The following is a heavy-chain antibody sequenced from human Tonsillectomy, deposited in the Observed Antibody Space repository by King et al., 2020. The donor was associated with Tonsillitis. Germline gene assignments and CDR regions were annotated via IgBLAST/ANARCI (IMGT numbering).Heavy chain of an antibody. D-gene: IGHD3-22*01. CDR2: IYSGDIT. CDR1: GFTVSSNY. V-gene: IGHV3-53*01. Sequence: VQLVESGGGLIQPGGFLRLSCAASGFTVSSNYMSWVRQAPGTVLEWGSVIYSGDITYYADSVKGRFTISRDNSKNTLYLQMNSLSAEDTAVYYCASSRYYYHSPDYWGQGTLVTVSS. CDR3: ASSRYYYHSPDY. J-gene: IGHJ4*02.